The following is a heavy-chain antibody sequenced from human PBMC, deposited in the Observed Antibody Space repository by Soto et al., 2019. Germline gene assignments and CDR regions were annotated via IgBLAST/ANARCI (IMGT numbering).Heavy chain of an antibody. V-gene: IGHV3-13*05. CDR3: ARTHRDFYGLDV. J-gene: IGHJ6*02. Sequence: EVQLVESGGGLVQPGGSLRLSCEASAFTFRNYDMHWVRQGTGKGLEWVSGISAAGDPDYADSVEGRFTISRENAQNSFFLQMNSLRVGDTAVYYCARTHRDFYGLDVCGQGTTVIVSS. CDR1: AFTFRNYD. CDR2: ISAAGDP.